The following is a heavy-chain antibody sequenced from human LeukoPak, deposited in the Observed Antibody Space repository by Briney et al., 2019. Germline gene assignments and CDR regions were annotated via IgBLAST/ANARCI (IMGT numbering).Heavy chain of an antibody. CDR3: ARAAYSSTWYSRYFDL. D-gene: IGHD6-13*01. CDR2: IKQGGDEI. J-gene: IGHJ2*01. V-gene: IGHV3-7*01. CDR1: GFTFSNYW. Sequence: GGSLRLSCAASGFTFSNYWMSWVRQAPGRGPEWVANIKQGGDEIYYVDSVKGRFTISRETAKNSLYLQMNSLRAGDAAVYYCARAAYSSTWYSRYFDLWGRGTLVTVSS.